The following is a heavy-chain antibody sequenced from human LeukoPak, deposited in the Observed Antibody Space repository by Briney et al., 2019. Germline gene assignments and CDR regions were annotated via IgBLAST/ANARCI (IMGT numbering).Heavy chain of an antibody. CDR3: ARDRGVAAAGYYYYGMDV. CDR1: GGSISSSSYY. CDR2: IYYSGST. J-gene: IGHJ6*02. Sequence: PSETLSLTCTVSGGSISSSSYYWGWIRQPPGKGLEWIGSIYYSGSTYYNPSLKSRVTISVDTSKNQFSLKLSSVTAADTAVYYCARDRGVAAAGYYYYGMDVWGQGTTVTVSS. D-gene: IGHD6-13*01. V-gene: IGHV4-39*07.